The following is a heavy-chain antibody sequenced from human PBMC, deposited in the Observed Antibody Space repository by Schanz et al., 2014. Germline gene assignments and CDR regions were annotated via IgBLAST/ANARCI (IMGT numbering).Heavy chain of an antibody. CDR3: AKELRPGTERPRGNFDY. V-gene: IGHV3-53*01. CDR1: GFTVNTNY. Sequence: EVQVVESGGGLVQPGGSLRLSCAVSGFTVNTNYMSWVRQAPGKGLEWISSMYINSGSTQYAASVKGRFTISRDNSKNTLSLQMNSLRAEDTAVYYCAKELRPGTERPRGNFDYWGQGTLVTVSS. CDR2: MYINSGST. J-gene: IGHJ4*02. D-gene: IGHD1-7*01.